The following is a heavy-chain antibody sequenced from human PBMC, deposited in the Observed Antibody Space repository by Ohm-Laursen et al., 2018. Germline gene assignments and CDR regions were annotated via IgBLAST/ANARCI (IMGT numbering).Heavy chain of an antibody. D-gene: IGHD3-10*01. CDR1: GFTFSTYG. V-gene: IGHV3-33*01. CDR3: ARDSSGSGGDSDY. CDR2: IWYGGSNK. J-gene: IGHJ4*02. Sequence: SLRLSCTASGFTFSTYGMHWVRQAPGKGLEWVAVIWYGGSNKYYADSVKGRSTISRDNSKNTLYLQMNSLRAEDTAVYYCARDSSGSGGDSDYWGQGTLVTVSS.